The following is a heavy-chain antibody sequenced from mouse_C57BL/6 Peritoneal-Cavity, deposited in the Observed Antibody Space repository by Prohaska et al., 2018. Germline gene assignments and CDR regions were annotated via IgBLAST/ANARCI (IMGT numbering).Heavy chain of an antibody. CDR1: GFNIKDDY. V-gene: IGHV14-4*01. D-gene: IGHD1-1*01. CDR3: TIYYYGSSGYFDV. Sequence: EVQLQQSGAELVRPGASVKLSCTASGFNIKDDYMHWVKQRPEQGLEWIGWIDPENGYTEYASKFQGKATITADTSSNTAYLQLSSLTSEDTAVYYCTIYYYGSSGYFDVWGTGTTVTVSS. CDR2: IDPENGYT. J-gene: IGHJ1*03.